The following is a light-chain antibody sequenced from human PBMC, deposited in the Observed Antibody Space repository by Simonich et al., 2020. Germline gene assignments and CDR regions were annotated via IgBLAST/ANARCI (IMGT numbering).Light chain of an antibody. CDR3: CSYAGSSTWV. CDR2: EGR. Sequence: QSALTQPASVSGSPGQSITISCTGTSSGVGSYNLVSWYQQHPGKAPKLMIYEGRKRPSGVSNRFSGSKSGNTASLTISGLQAEDEADYYCCSYAGSSTWVFGGGTKLTVL. V-gene: IGLV2-23*01. J-gene: IGLJ3*02. CDR1: SSGVGSYNL.